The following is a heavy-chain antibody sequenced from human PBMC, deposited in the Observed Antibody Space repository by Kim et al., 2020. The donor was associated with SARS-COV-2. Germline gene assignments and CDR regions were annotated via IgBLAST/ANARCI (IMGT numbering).Heavy chain of an antibody. D-gene: IGHD6-13*01. CDR2: INTNTGNP. CDR1: GYTFTSYA. V-gene: IGHV7-4-1*02. J-gene: IGHJ4*02. CDR3: ARGLAAAGTLMIGY. Sequence: ASVKVSCKASGYTFTSYAMNWVRQAPGQGLEWMGWINTNTGNPTYAQGFTGRFVFSLDTSVSTAYLQISSLKAEDTAVYYCARGLAAAGTLMIGYWGQGTLVTVSS.